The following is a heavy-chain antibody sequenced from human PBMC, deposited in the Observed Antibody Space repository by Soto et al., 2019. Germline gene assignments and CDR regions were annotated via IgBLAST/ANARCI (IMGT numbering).Heavy chain of an antibody. Sequence: ASVKVSCKASGYTFTGYYMHWVRQAPGQGLEWMGWINPNSGGTNYAQKFQGWVTMTRDTSISTAYMELSRLRSDDTAVYYCARDPDPVYCSGGSCYHPPGIYFDYWGQGTLVTVSS. V-gene: IGHV1-2*04. CDR2: INPNSGGT. D-gene: IGHD2-15*01. CDR3: ARDPDPVYCSGGSCYHPPGIYFDY. J-gene: IGHJ4*02. CDR1: GYTFTGYY.